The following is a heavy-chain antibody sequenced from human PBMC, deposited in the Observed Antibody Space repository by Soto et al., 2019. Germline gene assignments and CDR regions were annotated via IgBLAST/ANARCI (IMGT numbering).Heavy chain of an antibody. D-gene: IGHD4-17*01. CDR1: GGSISSSSYY. J-gene: IGHJ4*02. CDR3: ARIYGGSPDY. Sequence: QLQLQESGPGLVKPSETLYLNCTVSGGSISSSSYYWGWIRQPPGKGLEWIGSIYYSGSTYYNPSLKSRVTISVDTSKNQFSLKLSSVTAADTAVYYCARIYGGSPDYWGQGTLVTVSS. CDR2: IYYSGST. V-gene: IGHV4-39*01.